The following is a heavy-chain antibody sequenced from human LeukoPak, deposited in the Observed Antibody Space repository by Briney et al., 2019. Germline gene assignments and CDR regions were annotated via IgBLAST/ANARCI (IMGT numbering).Heavy chain of an antibody. Sequence: KSGGSLRLSCAASGFTFSSYSMNWVRQAPGKGLEWVSSISSSSSYIYYADSVKGRFTISRDNAKNSLYLQMNSLRAEDTAVYYCASAPRASVPPPFDYWGQGAQVTVSS. CDR1: GFTFSSYS. CDR3: ASAPRASVPPPFDY. J-gene: IGHJ4*02. V-gene: IGHV3-21*01. CDR2: ISSSSSYI. D-gene: IGHD3-10*01.